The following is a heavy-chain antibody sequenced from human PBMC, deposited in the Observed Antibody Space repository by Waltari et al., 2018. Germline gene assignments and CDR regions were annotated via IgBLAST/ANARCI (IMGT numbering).Heavy chain of an antibody. CDR1: GGSISSYY. CDR3: ARSGDTAMAPPFSWFDP. CDR2: IYYSGST. V-gene: IGHV4-59*08. D-gene: IGHD5-18*01. J-gene: IGHJ5*02. Sequence: QVQLQESGPGLVKPSETLSLTCTVSGGSISSYYWSWIRQPPGKGLEWIGYIYYSGSTNYNPSLKSRVTISVDTSKNQFSLKLSSVTAADTAVYYCARSGDTAMAPPFSWFDPWGQGTLVTVSS.